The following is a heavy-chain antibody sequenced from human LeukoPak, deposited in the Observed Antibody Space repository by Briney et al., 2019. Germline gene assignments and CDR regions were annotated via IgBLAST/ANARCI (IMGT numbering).Heavy chain of an antibody. V-gene: IGHV3-23*01. CDR3: AKVGVAKKPYYFDY. D-gene: IGHD3-3*01. CDR2: VSGSGGTT. J-gene: IGHJ4*02. CDR1: GFTFSSYA. Sequence: GESLRLSCATSGFTFSSYAMSWVRQAPGKGLEWVSSVSGSGGTTYYAGSVKGRFTISRDNSKNTLDLQMNSLRAEDTAVYYCAKVGVAKKPYYFDYWGQGTLVTVSS.